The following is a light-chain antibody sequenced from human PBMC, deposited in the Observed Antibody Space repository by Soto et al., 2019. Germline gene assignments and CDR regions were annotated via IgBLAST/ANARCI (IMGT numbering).Light chain of an antibody. CDR2: YDS. V-gene: IGLV3-21*01. CDR1: SIGSKS. Sequence: SSELTQPPSVSVAPGKTATITCGGNSIGSKSVHWYQQMPGQAPVLVISYDSDRPSGIPERFSGSNSGNTATLTISGVEPGDEADYYCQVWETSSGHQAIFGAGTKLTVL. J-gene: IGLJ2*01. CDR3: QVWETSSGHQAI.